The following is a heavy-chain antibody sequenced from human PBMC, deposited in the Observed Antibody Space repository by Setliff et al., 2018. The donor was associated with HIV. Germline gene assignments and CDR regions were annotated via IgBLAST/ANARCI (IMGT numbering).Heavy chain of an antibody. D-gene: IGHD6-13*01. CDR3: ASSNWQLVADH. CDR1: GYTFTDYY. V-gene: IGHV1-46*01. CDR2: INPNGGST. J-gene: IGHJ5*02. Sequence: ASVKVSCKASGYTFTDYYLHWVRQAPGQGPEWMGLINPNGGSTIYAQKFEDRLTVTSDTATTTLYMELRSLRFDDTAMYYCASSNWQLVADHWGQGTPVTVYS.